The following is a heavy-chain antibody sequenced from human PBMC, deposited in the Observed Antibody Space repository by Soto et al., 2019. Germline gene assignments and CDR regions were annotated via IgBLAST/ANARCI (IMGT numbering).Heavy chain of an antibody. D-gene: IGHD3-10*01. CDR3: AAYGVEPPY. V-gene: IGHV3-23*01. Sequence: EVQLLESGGGLVQPGGSLRLSCAASGFTFNNYALSWVRQAPGKGLEWVSGITGSGTRTYYADSVKGRFTMSRDNSKNSVYLQMNSLAYAGPAVYYCAAYGVEPPYWGQGNLVTVSS. J-gene: IGHJ4*02. CDR1: GFTFNNYA. CDR2: ITGSGTRT.